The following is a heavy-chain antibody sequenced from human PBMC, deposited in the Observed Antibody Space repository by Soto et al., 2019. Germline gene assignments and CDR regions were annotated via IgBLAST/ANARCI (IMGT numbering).Heavy chain of an antibody. Sequence: EVQLVESGGGLVEPGGAIRLSCVASGFTFTKAYMTWVRQAPGQGLEWVGRIKGSHAGGTTDYATSVKGRFTISRDDANNTLYMQMNSLNTDDTSGYYCATEGGYPGSNFYGAYGGQGTLVTVSS. CDR3: ATEGGYPGSNFYGAY. V-gene: IGHV3-15*01. CDR1: GFTFTKAY. CDR2: IKGSHAGGTT. J-gene: IGHJ4*02. D-gene: IGHD1-26*01.